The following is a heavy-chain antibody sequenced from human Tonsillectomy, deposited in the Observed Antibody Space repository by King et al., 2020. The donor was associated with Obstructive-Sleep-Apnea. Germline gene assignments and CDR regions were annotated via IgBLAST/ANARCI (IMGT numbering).Heavy chain of an antibody. Sequence: VQLVESGGGVVQPGRSLRLSCAASGFTFSWYGMHWVRQAPGKGLEWVAVISYDGTNKDYADSVNGRFPISRDDSKNTLYLQLNSLRAEDTAVYYCARDGRYGSGPDFDYWGQGILVTVSS. D-gene: IGHD3-10*01. CDR1: GFTFSWYG. J-gene: IGHJ4*02. CDR3: ARDGRYGSGPDFDY. CDR2: ISYDGTNK. V-gene: IGHV3-30-3*01.